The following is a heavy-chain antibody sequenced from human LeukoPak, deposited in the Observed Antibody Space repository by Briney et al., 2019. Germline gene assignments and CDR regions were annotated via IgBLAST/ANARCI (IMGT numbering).Heavy chain of an antibody. D-gene: IGHD3-10*01. CDR3: ARQISDYYYYYMDV. CDR1: GGSISSSNYY. V-gene: IGHV4-39*01. J-gene: IGHJ6*03. CDR2: IYCSGTT. Sequence: SETLSLTCTVSGGSISSSNYYWGWIRQPPGKGLEWIGTIYCSGTTYYNPSLESRVTISEDTSKNQFSLTLRSVTAADTAVYYCARQISDYYYYYMDVWGKGTTVTVS.